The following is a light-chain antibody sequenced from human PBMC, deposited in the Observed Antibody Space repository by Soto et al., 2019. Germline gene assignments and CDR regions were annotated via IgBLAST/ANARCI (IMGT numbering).Light chain of an antibody. V-gene: IGLV1-40*01. J-gene: IGLJ7*01. Sequence: QSVLTQPPSVSGAPGQRVTISCTGSSSNIGAGYDVHWYQQLPGTAPKLLIYGNSNRPSGVPDRFSGSKSGTSASLAITGLQAEDEADDYCQAYDSSLSHAVFGGGTQLTVL. CDR2: GNS. CDR3: QAYDSSLSHAV. CDR1: SSNIGAGYD.